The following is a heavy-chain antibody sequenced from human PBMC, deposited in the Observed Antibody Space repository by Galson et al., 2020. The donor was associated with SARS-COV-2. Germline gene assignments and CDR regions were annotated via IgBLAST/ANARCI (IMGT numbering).Heavy chain of an antibody. J-gene: IGHJ3*02. CDR2: ISGSGGST. CDR3: ANRYYDSSGYPEDAFDI. V-gene: IGHV3-23*01. CDR1: GFTFSSYA. D-gene: IGHD3-22*01. Sequence: GESLKISCAASGFTFSSYAMSWVRQAPGKGLEWVSAISGSGGSTYYADSVKGRFTISRDNSKNTLYLQMNSLRAEDTAVYYCANRYYDSSGYPEDAFDIWGQGTMVTVSS.